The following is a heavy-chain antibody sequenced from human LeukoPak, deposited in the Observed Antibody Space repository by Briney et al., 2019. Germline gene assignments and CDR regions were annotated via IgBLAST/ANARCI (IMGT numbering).Heavy chain of an antibody. V-gene: IGHV4-30-2*01. CDR1: GGSISSGGYS. J-gene: IGHJ4*02. CDR3: ARGGEEEFGEYDVFDY. D-gene: IGHD3-10*01. CDR2: IYHSGRT. Sequence: PSETLSLTCAVSGGSISSGGYSWSWIRQPPGKGLEWIGYIYHSGRTYYNPSLKSRVTISIDRSKNQFSLRLSSVTAADTAVYYCARGGEEEFGEYDVFDYWGQGTLVTVSS.